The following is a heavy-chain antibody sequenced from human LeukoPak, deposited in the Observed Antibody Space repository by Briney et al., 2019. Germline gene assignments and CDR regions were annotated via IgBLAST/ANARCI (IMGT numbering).Heavy chain of an antibody. D-gene: IGHD1-26*01. CDR1: GYTFTSYD. Sequence: ASVKVSCKASGYTFTSYDINCVRQATGQGLEWRVWMNPNRGNTGYAQKFQGRVTMTRNTSISTAYMELSSLRSEDTAVYYCARCPPSGSYACVHWGQGTLVTVSS. J-gene: IGHJ4*02. V-gene: IGHV1-8*01. CDR2: MNPNRGNT. CDR3: ARCPPSGSYACVH.